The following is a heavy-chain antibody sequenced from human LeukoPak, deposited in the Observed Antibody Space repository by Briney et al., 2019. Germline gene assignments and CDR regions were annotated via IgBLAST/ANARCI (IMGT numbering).Heavy chain of an antibody. CDR1: GGSFSGYY. Sequence: SETLSLTCAVYGGSFSGYYWSWIRQPPGKGLEWIGEINHSGSTNYNPSLKSRVTISVDTSKNQFSLKLSSVTAADTAVYYYARPAYGEGYYYGMDVWGQGTTVTVSS. CDR2: INHSGST. CDR3: ARPAYGEGYYYGMDV. D-gene: IGHD4-17*01. V-gene: IGHV4-34*01. J-gene: IGHJ6*02.